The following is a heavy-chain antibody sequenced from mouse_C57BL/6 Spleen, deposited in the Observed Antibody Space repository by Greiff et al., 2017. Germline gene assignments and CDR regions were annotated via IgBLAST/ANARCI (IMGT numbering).Heavy chain of an antibody. CDR2: IYPGSGST. D-gene: IGHD1-1*01. Sequence: QVQLQQPGAELVKPGASVKMSCKASGYTFTSYWITWVKQRPGQGLEWIGDIYPGSGSTNYNEKFKSKATLTVDTSSSTAYMQLSSLTSEDSAVYYCARHGSSYWYFDVWGTGTTVTVSS. V-gene: IGHV1-55*01. CDR3: ARHGSSYWYFDV. CDR1: GYTFTSYW. J-gene: IGHJ1*03.